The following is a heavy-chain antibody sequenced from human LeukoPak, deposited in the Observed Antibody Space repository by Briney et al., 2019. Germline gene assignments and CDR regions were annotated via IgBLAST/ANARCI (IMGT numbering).Heavy chain of an antibody. CDR2: TYYRSTWSN. Sequence: SQTLSLTCAISEDSVSSNSAAWNWLRQSPSRGLEWLGRTYYRSTWSNDYAPSVRGRITISPDTSKNQFSLQLNSVTPEDTAVYYCARDRQGMGYWGQGTPVTVSS. J-gene: IGHJ4*02. CDR1: EDSVSSNSAA. CDR3: ARDRQGMGY. V-gene: IGHV6-1*01.